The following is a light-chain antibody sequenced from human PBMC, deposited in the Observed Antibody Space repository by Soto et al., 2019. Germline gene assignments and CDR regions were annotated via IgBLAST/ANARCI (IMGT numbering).Light chain of an antibody. J-gene: IGKJ1*01. Sequence: EIVLTQSPGTLSLSPGERATLSCRASQSVSSSNLAWYQQKPGQAPRLLIYGASSRATGIPDRFSGSGSGTDFTLTIRRLEPEDFAVYYCQQYGSSPRTFGQGTKVDIK. CDR3: QQYGSSPRT. CDR2: GAS. V-gene: IGKV3-20*01. CDR1: QSVSSSN.